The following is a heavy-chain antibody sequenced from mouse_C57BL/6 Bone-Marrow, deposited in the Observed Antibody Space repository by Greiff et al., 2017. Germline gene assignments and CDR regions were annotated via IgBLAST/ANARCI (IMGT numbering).Heavy chain of an antibody. J-gene: IGHJ2*01. D-gene: IGHD3-3*01. Sequence: VQLQQPGAELVKPGASVKLSCKASGYTFTSYWMHWVKQRPGQGLEWIGMIHPNSGSTNYNEKFKSKATLTVDKSSSTAYMQLSSLISEDSAVYYCARWLGFDYWGQGTTLTVSS. CDR3: ARWLGFDY. CDR1: GYTFTSYW. V-gene: IGHV1-64*01. CDR2: IHPNSGST.